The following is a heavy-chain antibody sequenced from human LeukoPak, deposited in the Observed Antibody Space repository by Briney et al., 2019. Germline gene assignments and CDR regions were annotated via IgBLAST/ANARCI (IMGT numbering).Heavy chain of an antibody. J-gene: IGHJ4*02. Sequence: GGSLRLSCAASGFIFDDYSIHWVRQAPGKGLEWVSGISWNSGSIAYADSVKGRFTISRDNAKNSLYLQMNSLRAEDTALYYCAKVDGQPYWGQGTLVTVSS. V-gene: IGHV3-9*01. CDR3: AKVDGQPY. CDR2: ISWNSGSI. D-gene: IGHD3-9*01. CDR1: GFIFDDYS.